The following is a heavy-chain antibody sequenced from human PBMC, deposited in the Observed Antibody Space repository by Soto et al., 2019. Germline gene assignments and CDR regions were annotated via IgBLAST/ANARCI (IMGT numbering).Heavy chain of an antibody. Sequence: EVQLVESGGGLVKPGGSLRLSCAASGFRFSNAWMNWVRQAPGKGLEWIGRIKTKFDGGTTEYAPPVKVRFIISRDDSKNTLYLEMNSLKVEDTAVYFCSRDLALRHNKNCCAMDVWGRGTTVTVSS. CDR1: GFRFSNAW. D-gene: IGHD1-1*01. CDR2: IKTKFDGGTT. CDR3: SRDLALRHNKNCCAMDV. V-gene: IGHV3-15*01. J-gene: IGHJ6*02.